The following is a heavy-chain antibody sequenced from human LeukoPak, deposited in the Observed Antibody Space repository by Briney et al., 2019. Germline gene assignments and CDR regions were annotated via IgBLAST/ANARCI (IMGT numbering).Heavy chain of an antibody. CDR3: AREKDSSGWD. J-gene: IGHJ4*02. V-gene: IGHV3-30*01. CDR1: GFTFSSYA. D-gene: IGHD6-19*01. CDR2: IPYDGSNK. Sequence: GRSLRLSCAASGFTFSSYAMHWVRQAPGKGLEWVAVIPYDGSNKYYADSVKGRFTISRDNSKNTLYLQMNSLRAEDTAVYYCAREKDSSGWDWGQGTLVTVSS.